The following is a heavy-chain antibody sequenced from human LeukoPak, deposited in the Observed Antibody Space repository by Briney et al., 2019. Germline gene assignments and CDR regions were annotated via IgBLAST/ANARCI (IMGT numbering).Heavy chain of an antibody. CDR2: IYYSGYT. V-gene: IGHV4-59*01. Sequence: SETLSLTCTVSGGSISSYYWSWIRQPPGKGLEWIAYIYYSGYTNYNPSLTSRVTISVDTSKNQFSLKLSSVTAADTAVYYCARTTMVRGTYYMDVWGKGTTVTISS. D-gene: IGHD3-10*01. CDR1: GGSISSYY. CDR3: ARTTMVRGTYYMDV. J-gene: IGHJ6*03.